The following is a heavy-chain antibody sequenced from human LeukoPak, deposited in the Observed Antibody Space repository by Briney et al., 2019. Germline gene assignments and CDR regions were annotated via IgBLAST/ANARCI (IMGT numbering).Heavy chain of an antibody. CDR2: INHSGST. J-gene: IGHJ4*02. Sequence: PSETLSLTCAVSGGSISSSNWWSWVRQPPGKGLEWIGEINHSGSTNYNPSLKSRVTISVDTSKNQFSLKLSSVTAADTAVYYCARSLELWFGESNFDYWGQGTLVTVSS. V-gene: IGHV4-4*02. CDR3: ARSLELWFGESNFDY. D-gene: IGHD3-10*01. CDR1: GGSISSSNW.